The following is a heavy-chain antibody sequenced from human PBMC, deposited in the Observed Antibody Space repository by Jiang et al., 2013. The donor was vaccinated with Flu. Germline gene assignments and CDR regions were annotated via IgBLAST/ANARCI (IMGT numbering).Heavy chain of an antibody. CDR2: IIPIFRTT. CDR1: GGTFSTYG. Sequence: KASGGTFSTYGITWVRQAPGQGLEWMGGIIPIFRTTHIAQKFQGRLTITADETTTTAYMELSSLKSEDTAIYYCGRDPSRTSSGRPDHYYMDVWGKGTTITVS. D-gene: IGHD3-22*01. CDR3: GRDPSRTSSGRPDHYYMDV. V-gene: IGHV1-69*01. J-gene: IGHJ6*03.